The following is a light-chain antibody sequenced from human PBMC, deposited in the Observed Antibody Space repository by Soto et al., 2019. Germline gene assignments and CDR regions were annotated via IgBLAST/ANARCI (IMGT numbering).Light chain of an antibody. CDR3: QHRSTWPS. CDR2: DAS. V-gene: IGKV3-11*01. Sequence: EIVLTQSPATLSLSPGGRATLSCRASQSVGSYLAWYQQKPGQAPRLLMNDASSRASGIPNRFSGSGYGTDFTLTIRSLEPEDFAIYYCQHRSTWPSFGQGTRLEIK. J-gene: IGKJ5*01. CDR1: QSVGSY.